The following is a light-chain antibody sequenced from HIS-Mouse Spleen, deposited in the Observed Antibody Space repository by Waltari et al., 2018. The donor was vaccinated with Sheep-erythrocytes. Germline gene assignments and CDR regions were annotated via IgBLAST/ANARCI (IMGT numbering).Light chain of an antibody. CDR2: EGS. V-gene: IGLV2-23*01. Sequence: QSALPQPASVSGSPGQSITNSCTGISRAVGWCNLVFRYQQHPGKAPKLMIYEGSKRPSWVSNRFSGSKSGNTASLTISGLQAEDEADYYCCSYAGSSTPWVFGGGTKLTVL. CDR3: CSYAGSSTPWV. J-gene: IGLJ3*02. CDR1: SRAVGWCNL.